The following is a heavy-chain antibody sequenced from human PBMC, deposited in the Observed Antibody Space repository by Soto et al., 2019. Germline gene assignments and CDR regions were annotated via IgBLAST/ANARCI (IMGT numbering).Heavy chain of an antibody. CDR2: INPSGGST. D-gene: IGHD6-19*01. J-gene: IGHJ4*02. CDR3: AREGIAVAGGPDY. CDR1: GYTFASYY. V-gene: IGHV1-46*01. Sequence: ASVNVSCKSSGYTFASYYMHWVRQAPGQGLEWMGIINPSGGSTSYAQKFQGRVTMTRDTSTSTVYMELSSLRSEDTAVYYCAREGIAVAGGPDYWGQGTLVTVSS.